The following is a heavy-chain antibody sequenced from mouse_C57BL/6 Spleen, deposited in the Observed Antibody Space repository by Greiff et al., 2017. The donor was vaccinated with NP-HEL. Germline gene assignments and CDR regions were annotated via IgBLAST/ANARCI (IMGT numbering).Heavy chain of an antibody. CDR2: IYPSDSET. D-gene: IGHD1-1*01. CDR3: ARLGDDYGSSDGDY. V-gene: IGHV1-61*01. J-gene: IGHJ2*01. Sequence: QVQLQQPGAELVRPGSSVKLSCKASGYTFTSYWMDWVKQRPGQGLEWIGNIYPSDSETHYNQKFKDKATLTVDKSSSTAYMQLSSLTSEDSAGYYCARLGDDYGSSDGDYWGQGTTLTVSS. CDR1: GYTFTSYW.